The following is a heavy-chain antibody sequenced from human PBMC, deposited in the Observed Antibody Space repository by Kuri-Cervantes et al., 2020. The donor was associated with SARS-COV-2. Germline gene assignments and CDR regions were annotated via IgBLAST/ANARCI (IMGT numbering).Heavy chain of an antibody. CDR3: ASSGSPYYYYGMDV. D-gene: IGHD1-26*01. V-gene: IGHV3-66*01. CDR2: IYSGGST. J-gene: IGHJ6*02. Sequence: GESLKISCAASGFTVSSNYMSWVRQAPGKGLEWVSVIYSGGSTYYADSVKGRFTISRDNPKNTLYLQMNSLRAEDTAVYYCASSGSPYYYYGMDVWGQGTTVTVSS. CDR1: GFTVSSNY.